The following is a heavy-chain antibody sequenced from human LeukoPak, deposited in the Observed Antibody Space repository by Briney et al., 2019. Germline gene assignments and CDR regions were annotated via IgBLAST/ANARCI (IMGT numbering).Heavy chain of an antibody. CDR3: ASPGGGAFDI. Sequence: PSETLSLTCTVSGGSISSYYWSWIRQPPGKGLEWIGYIYYSGSTNYNPSLKSRVTISVDTSKNQFSLKLSSVTAADTAVYYCASPGGGAFDIWGQGTMVTVSS. D-gene: IGHD3-10*01. CDR1: GGSISSYY. J-gene: IGHJ3*02. V-gene: IGHV4-59*01. CDR2: IYYSGST.